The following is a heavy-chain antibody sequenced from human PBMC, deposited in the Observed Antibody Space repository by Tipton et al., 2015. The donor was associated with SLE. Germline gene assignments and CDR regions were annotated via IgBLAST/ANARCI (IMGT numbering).Heavy chain of an antibody. D-gene: IGHD5-24*01. CDR1: GFTFNIYE. CDR2: ISPSGGAI. J-gene: IGHJ3*02. Sequence: SLRLSCAASGFTFNIYEIDWVRHTPERGLEWISSISPSGGAILYADSVKGRFKISRDNAKNSLYLQMNSLRAEDTAVYYCARGREGLMPSNAFDIWGQGTMVTVSS. V-gene: IGHV3-48*03. CDR3: ARGREGLMPSNAFDI.